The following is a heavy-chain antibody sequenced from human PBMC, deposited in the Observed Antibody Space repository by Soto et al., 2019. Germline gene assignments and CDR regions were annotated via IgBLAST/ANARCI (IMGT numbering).Heavy chain of an antibody. CDR1: GGSISTYY. Sequence: QVHLQESGPGLVKPSETLSLTCNVSGGSISTYYWSWIRQPPGKGLEWIGFIYYSGSTDYNPSFKSRLTVSVDTSTNQFSLHLTSVTAADTAVYYCARLTSSRVHNFDFWGQGTLVTVSS. D-gene: IGHD2-2*01. J-gene: IGHJ4*02. V-gene: IGHV4-59*08. CDR2: IYYSGST. CDR3: ARLTSSRVHNFDF.